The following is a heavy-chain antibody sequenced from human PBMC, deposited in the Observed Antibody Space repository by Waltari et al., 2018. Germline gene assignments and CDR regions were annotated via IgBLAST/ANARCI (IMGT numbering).Heavy chain of an antibody. CDR2: VYQSGDT. D-gene: IGHD6-13*01. Sequence: QVQLLASGPGVVKPPHTLALPCAVSGTSVNPPDFYWTWIRQPPGGGLDWIGYVYQSGDTLFNPSLKTRASMTVDTSLNRFYLNLSSVTAADTAMYYCARCPRIARSWYFDLWGRGTLVTVSS. V-gene: IGHV4-31*11. J-gene: IGHJ2*01. CDR3: ARCPRIARSWYFDL. CDR1: GTSVNPPDFY.